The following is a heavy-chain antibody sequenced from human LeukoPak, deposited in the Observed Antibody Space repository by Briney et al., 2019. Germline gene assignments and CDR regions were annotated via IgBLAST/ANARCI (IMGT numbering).Heavy chain of an antibody. CDR1: GFTFRSFG. Sequence: GGSLRLSCAASGFTFRSFGMHWVRQAPGKGLERVSFIRSDGRATDYADSVKGRLTISRDNSRNTLYVQMNSLRDEDTAIYYCAKDRDGGNFYFDYWGQGILVTVSS. D-gene: IGHD4-23*01. CDR3: AKDRDGGNFYFDY. CDR2: IRSDGRAT. J-gene: IGHJ4*02. V-gene: IGHV3-30*02.